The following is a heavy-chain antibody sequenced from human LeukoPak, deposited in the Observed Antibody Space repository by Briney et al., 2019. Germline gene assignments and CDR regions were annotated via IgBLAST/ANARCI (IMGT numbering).Heavy chain of an antibody. CDR2: IYTSGST. CDR1: GGSIRIGDYY. J-gene: IGHJ6*03. V-gene: IGHV4-61*02. CDR3: ARVASLAARHGPDYYYMDV. Sequence: SETLSLTCTVSGGSIRIGDYYWSWIRQPPGKGLEWIGRIYTSGSTNYNPSLKSRVTMSVDTSKNQFSLKLSSVTAADTAVYYCARVASLAARHGPDYYYMDVWGKGTTVTVSS. D-gene: IGHD6-6*01.